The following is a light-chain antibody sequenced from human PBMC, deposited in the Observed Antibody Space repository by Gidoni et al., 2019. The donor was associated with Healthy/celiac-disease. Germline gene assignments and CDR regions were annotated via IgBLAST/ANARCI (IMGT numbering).Light chain of an antibody. CDR3: QQRSNWHREFFT. Sequence: EIVLPQSPATLSLSPGPRATLSCRASQSVSSYLAWYQQKPGQAPRILIYDASNRATGSPARFSGSGSGTDFTLTISSLGPEDFAVYYCQQRSNWHREFFTFGPXTKVDIK. CDR2: DAS. J-gene: IGKJ3*01. CDR1: QSVSSY. V-gene: IGKV3-11*01.